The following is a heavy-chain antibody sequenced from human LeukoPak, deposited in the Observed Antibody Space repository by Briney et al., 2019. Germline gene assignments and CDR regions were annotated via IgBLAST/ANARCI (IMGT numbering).Heavy chain of an antibody. CDR1: GLTFSRNS. CDR3: AKTPGIAADSNFDY. CDR2: ISRRGGRK. J-gene: IGHJ4*02. V-gene: IGHV3-23*01. D-gene: IGHD6-13*01. Sequence: GRSRRRSCAASGLTFSRNSRSWIRHAPGRGLEWESAISRRGGRKYYADSVKGPFTTSRDNSKNTLYLQLNSLRAEDTAVYYCAKTPGIAADSNFDYWGQGTLVTVSS.